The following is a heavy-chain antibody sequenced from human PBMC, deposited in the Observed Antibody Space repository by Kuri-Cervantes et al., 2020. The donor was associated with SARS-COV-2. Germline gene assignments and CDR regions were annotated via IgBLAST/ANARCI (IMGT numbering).Heavy chain of an antibody. Sequence: GESLKISCAASGFTFSDYYMSWIRQAPGKGLGWVSYISSSSSYTNYADSAKGRFTISRDNAKNSLYLQMNSLRAEDTAVYYCARGQQLIDYWGQGTLVTVSS. D-gene: IGHD6-13*01. CDR3: ARGQQLIDY. CDR1: GFTFSDYY. V-gene: IGHV3-11*03. J-gene: IGHJ4*02. CDR2: ISSSSSYT.